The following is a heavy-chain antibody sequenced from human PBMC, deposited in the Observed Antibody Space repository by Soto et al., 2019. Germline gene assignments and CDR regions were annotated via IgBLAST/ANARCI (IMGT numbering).Heavy chain of an antibody. V-gene: IGHV4-59*08. Sequence: SETLSLTCTVSGGSISSYYWSWIRQPPGKGLEWIGYIYYSGSTNYNPSLKSRVTISVDTSKNQFSLKLSSVTAADTAVYYCARLVRYPPGIAAAASEYFQHGGQGTLVTVSS. D-gene: IGHD6-13*01. CDR3: ARLVRYPPGIAAAASEYFQH. J-gene: IGHJ1*01. CDR2: IYYSGST. CDR1: GGSISSYY.